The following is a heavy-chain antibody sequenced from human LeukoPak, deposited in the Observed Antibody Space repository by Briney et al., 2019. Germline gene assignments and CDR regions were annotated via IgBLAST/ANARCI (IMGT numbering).Heavy chain of an antibody. V-gene: IGHV3-30*18. CDR3: AKGAVNGVFDAFDI. Sequence: GGSLRLSCAASGFTFSSYGMHWVRQAPGKGLEWMAVISYDGSNKYYADSVKGRFTISRDNSKNTLYLQMNSLRAEDTAVYYCAKGAVNGVFDAFDIWGQGTMVTVSS. CDR2: ISYDGSNK. D-gene: IGHD4-17*01. J-gene: IGHJ3*02. CDR1: GFTFSSYG.